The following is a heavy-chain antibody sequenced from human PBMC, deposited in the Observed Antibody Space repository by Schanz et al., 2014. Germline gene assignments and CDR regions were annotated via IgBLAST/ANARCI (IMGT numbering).Heavy chain of an antibody. Sequence: QLQLQESGPGLVKPSETLSLTCTVSGGSISSSNYYWGWIRQPPGKGLEWIESIYYSGSTYYNPSFKSRVTTSVDPSKNQFSRKRSSVTAADTAVYYCARQFYDILTGYWFPYYFDYWGQGTLVTVSS. D-gene: IGHD3-9*01. V-gene: IGHV4-39*01. CDR1: GGSISSSNYY. CDR3: ARQFYDILTGYWFPYYFDY. CDR2: IYYSGST. J-gene: IGHJ4*02.